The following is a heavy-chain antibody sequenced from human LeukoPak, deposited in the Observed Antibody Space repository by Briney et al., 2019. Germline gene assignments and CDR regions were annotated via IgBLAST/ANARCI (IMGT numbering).Heavy chain of an antibody. V-gene: IGHV1-18*01. CDR2: ISVYNGDT. D-gene: IGHD1-26*01. J-gene: IGHJ4*02. CDR1: GYTFSSYG. Sequence: GASVKVSCKASGYTFSSYGISWVRQAPGQGLEWMGWISVYNGDTNYVQKFQGRVTMTTDTSTSTAYMELRSLRSDDTAVYYCARSPGILPKYSGTYSFKFDYWGQGTLVTVSS. CDR3: ARSPGILPKYSGTYSFKFDY.